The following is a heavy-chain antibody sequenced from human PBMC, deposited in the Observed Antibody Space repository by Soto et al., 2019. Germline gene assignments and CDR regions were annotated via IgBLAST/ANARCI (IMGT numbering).Heavy chain of an antibody. CDR1: GYTFTGYY. CDR3: ARREQWLENVDF. V-gene: IGHV1-2*02. CDR2: INPNSGDS. D-gene: IGHD6-19*01. Sequence: QVQLVQSGAEVKKPGASVKVSCKTSGYTFTGYYIHWIRQAPGQGLEWMGWINPNSGDSNYSQEFQGRVTMTSDTASTTAYMQLTRLTSDDTAVYYCARREQWLENVDFWGQGTLVTVSS. J-gene: IGHJ4*02.